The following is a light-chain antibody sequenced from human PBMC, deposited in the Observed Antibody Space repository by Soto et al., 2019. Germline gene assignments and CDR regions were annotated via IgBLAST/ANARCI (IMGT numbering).Light chain of an antibody. CDR3: QQYGSSPRT. J-gene: IGKJ5*01. Sequence: EIVLTHSPGTLSLSPGERATLSCSASQSVSSSYLAWYQQKPGQAPRLLIYGASSRATGIPDRFSGSGSGTDFTLTISRLEPEDFAVYYCQQYGSSPRTFGQGTRLEIK. CDR2: GAS. CDR1: QSVSSSY. V-gene: IGKV3-20*01.